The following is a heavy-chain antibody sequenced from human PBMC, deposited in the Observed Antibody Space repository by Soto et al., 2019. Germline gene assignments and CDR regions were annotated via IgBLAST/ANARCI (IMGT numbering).Heavy chain of an antibody. Sequence: GPGAKKPGASVKVSCKASGYTFATSTISWLQQAPGQGPEWMGWIKAYSGNTNYAQKLQGRFTMTTDTSTSTAYMELRSLTTDDTAIYYCAIADYGDDDYWGQGTLVTVSS. CDR1: GYTFATST. CDR2: IKAYSGNT. J-gene: IGHJ4*02. D-gene: IGHD4-17*01. V-gene: IGHV1-18*01. CDR3: AIADYGDDDY.